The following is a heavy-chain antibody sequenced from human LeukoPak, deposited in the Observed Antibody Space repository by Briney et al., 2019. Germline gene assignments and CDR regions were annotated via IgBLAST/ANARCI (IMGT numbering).Heavy chain of an antibody. V-gene: IGHV1-46*03. D-gene: IGHD4-17*01. J-gene: IGHJ4*02. CDR1: GYTFTAYY. CDR3: ATMTTGHDY. CDR2: INPSGGST. Sequence: GASVKVSCKASGYTFTAYYMHWVRQAPGQGPEWMGVINPSGGSTTYAQMFLDRVTMARDMSTNTVYMELSSLRYDDTAFYYCATMTTGHDYWGQGTLVTVSS.